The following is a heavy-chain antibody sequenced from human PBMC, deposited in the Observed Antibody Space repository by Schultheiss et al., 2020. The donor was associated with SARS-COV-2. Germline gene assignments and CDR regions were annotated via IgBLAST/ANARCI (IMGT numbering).Heavy chain of an antibody. Sequence: GGSLRLSCAASGFTVSSNYMSWVRQAPGKGLEWVSVIYSGGSTYYADSVKGRFTISRDNSKNTLYLQMNSLRAEDTAVYYCAKDRVVDMATIYDYWGQGTLVTVSS. CDR1: GFTVSSNY. V-gene: IGHV3-66*01. J-gene: IGHJ4*02. CDR3: AKDRVVDMATIYDY. CDR2: IYSGGST. D-gene: IGHD5-24*01.